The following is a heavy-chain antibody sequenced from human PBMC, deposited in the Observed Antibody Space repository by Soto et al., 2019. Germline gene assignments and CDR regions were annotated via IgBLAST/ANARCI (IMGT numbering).Heavy chain of an antibody. V-gene: IGHV4-61*01. CDR1: GGSVSSGSYY. D-gene: IGHD3-3*01. J-gene: IGHJ4*02. Sequence: ETLSLTCTVSGGSVSSGSYYWRWIRRPPGKGLEWIGYIYYSGSTNYNPSLKSRVTISVDTSKNQFSLKLSSVTAADTAVYYCARVVQEFWSGYYPFDYWGQGTLVTVSS. CDR3: ARVVQEFWSGYYPFDY. CDR2: IYYSGST.